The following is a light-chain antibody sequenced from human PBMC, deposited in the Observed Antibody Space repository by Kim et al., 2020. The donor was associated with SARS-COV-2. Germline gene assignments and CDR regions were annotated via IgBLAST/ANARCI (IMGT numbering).Light chain of an antibody. Sequence: GQSITISGTGTSSDVGSYNLVSWYQQHPGKAPKLMIYEVSKRPSGVSNRFSGSKSGNTASLTISGLQAEDEADYYCCSYAGSSNWVFRGGTQLTVL. CDR3: CSYAGSSNWV. J-gene: IGLJ3*02. CDR2: EVS. CDR1: SSDVGSYNL. V-gene: IGLV2-23*02.